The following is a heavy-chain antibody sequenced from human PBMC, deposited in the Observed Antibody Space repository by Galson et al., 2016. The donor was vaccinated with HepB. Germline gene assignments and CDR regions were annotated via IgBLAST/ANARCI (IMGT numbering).Heavy chain of an antibody. J-gene: IGHJ6*04. CDR3: ASHIFLLRFLV. CDR1: GFTFSDYN. D-gene: IGHD3-3*01. V-gene: IGHV3-21*01. Sequence: SLRLSCAASGFTFSDYNMNWVRQAPGKGLEWVSSIIPSGSYTYYADSVKGRFTISRDNAKNSLFLQMSSLRVEDTAVYYCASHIFLLRFLVWGKGTTVMVSS. CDR2: IIPSGSYT.